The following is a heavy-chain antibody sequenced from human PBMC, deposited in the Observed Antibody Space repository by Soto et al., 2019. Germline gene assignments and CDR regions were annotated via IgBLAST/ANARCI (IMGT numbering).Heavy chain of an antibody. Sequence: PSETLSLTCTVSGGSIGSSSYYWGWIRQPPGKGLEWIGSIYYSGSTYYNPSLKSRVTISVDTSKNQFSLKLSSVTAADTAVYYCARHRTTRGYSYGYVDYWGQGTLVTVSS. V-gene: IGHV4-39*01. CDR3: ARHRTTRGYSYGYVDY. CDR1: GGSIGSSSYY. D-gene: IGHD5-18*01. CDR2: IYYSGST. J-gene: IGHJ4*02.